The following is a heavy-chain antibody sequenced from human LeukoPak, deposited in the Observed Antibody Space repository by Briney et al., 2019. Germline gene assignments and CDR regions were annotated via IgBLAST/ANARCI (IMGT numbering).Heavy chain of an antibody. J-gene: IGHJ6*03. V-gene: IGHV1-69*05. CDR2: IIPIFGTA. CDR3: ASTGVSCSGGSCYSGDYYYYYMDV. D-gene: IGHD2-15*01. Sequence: GASVKVSCKASGGTFSSYAISWVRQAPGQGIEWMGRIIPIFGTANYAQKFQGRVTITTDESTSTAYMELSSLRSEDTAVYYCASTGVSCSGGSCYSGDYYYYYMDVWGKGTTVTVSS. CDR1: GGTFSSYA.